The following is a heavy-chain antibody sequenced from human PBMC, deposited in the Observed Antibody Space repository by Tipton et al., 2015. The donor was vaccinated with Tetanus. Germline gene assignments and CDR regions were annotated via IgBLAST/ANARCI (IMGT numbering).Heavy chain of an antibody. D-gene: IGHD4-17*01. CDR2: IYYSGSS. CDR1: GGSISSADYY. V-gene: IGHV4-39*01. Sequence: LTCTVSGGSISSADYYWDWIRQPPGKGLEWIGSIYYSGSSYYNPSLESRVTISLDTSKNRFSLKLTSVTAADAAVYYCARPSTTVTPRAFDVWGQGTMVTVSS. CDR3: ARPSTTVTPRAFDV. J-gene: IGHJ3*01.